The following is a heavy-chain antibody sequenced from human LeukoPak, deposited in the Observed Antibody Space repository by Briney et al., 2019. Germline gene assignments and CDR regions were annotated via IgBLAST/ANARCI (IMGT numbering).Heavy chain of an antibody. CDR2: IWYDGSNK. V-gene: IGHV3-33*01. CDR3: ARDKYCSSTSCYRTAMDV. J-gene: IGHJ6*02. CDR1: GFTFSSYG. Sequence: SGGSLRLSCAASGFTFSSYGMHWVRQAPGKGLEWVAVIWYDGSNKYYADSVKGRFTISRDNSKNTLYLQMNSLRAEDTAVYYCARDKYCSSTSCYRTAMDVWGQGTTVTVSS. D-gene: IGHD2-2*01.